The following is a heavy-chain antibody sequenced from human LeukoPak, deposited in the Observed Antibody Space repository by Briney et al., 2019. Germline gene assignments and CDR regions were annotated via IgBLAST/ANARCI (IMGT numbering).Heavy chain of an antibody. CDR1: GFTFSSYS. D-gene: IGHD3-9*01. Sequence: GGSLSLSCAASGFTFSSYSMHWVRQARGKGLEWVTSISSSSSYIYYADSVKGRFTISRDNAKNSLYLQMNSLRAEDSAVYYCAKFDDIIREGSFDIWGQGTMVTVS. CDR2: ISSSSSYI. V-gene: IGHV3-21*01. J-gene: IGHJ3*02. CDR3: AKFDDIIREGSFDI.